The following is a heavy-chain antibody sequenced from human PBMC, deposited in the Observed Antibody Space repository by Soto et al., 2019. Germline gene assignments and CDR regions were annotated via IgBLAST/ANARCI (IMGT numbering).Heavy chain of an antibody. CDR2: ISGSGGST. CDR3: ATQQWLVSGPFV. J-gene: IGHJ4*02. D-gene: IGHD6-19*01. V-gene: IGHV3-23*01. Sequence: GGSLRLSCAASGFTFSSYAMSWVRQAPGKGLEWVSAISGSGGSTYYADSVKGRFTISRDNSKNTLYLQMNSLRAEDTAVYYCATQQWLVSGPFVWGQGTLVTVSS. CDR1: GFTFSSYA.